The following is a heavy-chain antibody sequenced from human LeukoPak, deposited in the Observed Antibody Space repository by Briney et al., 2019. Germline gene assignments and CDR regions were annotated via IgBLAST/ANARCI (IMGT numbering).Heavy chain of an antibody. CDR1: GGSFSSNY. Sequence: SSETLSLTCTVSGGSFSSNYWSWIRQPPGKGLEWIGYIYDSGSTNYNPSLKGRVTISVDTSKNQFSLKLSSVTAADTAVYYCARGGGTSYFYYGMDVWGQGTTVTVSS. J-gene: IGHJ6*02. D-gene: IGHD3-16*01. CDR3: ARGGGTSYFYYGMDV. V-gene: IGHV4-59*08. CDR2: IYDSGST.